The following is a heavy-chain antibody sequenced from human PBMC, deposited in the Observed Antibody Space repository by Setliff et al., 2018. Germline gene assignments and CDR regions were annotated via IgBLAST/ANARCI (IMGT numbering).Heavy chain of an antibody. D-gene: IGHD2-2*02. CDR2: INGGNGNT. Sequence: WASVKVSCKASGYSFSTYAMHWVRQAPGQRLEWMGWINGGNGNTKYSQKSQGRITITRDTSASTAYMEMSSLRSEDTAVYYCARDREYCSRTSCYIDYWGQGALVTVSS. CDR1: GYSFSTYA. V-gene: IGHV1-3*01. J-gene: IGHJ4*02. CDR3: ARDREYCSRTSCYIDY.